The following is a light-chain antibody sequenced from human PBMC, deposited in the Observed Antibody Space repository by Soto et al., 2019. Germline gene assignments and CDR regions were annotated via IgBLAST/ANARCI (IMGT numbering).Light chain of an antibody. CDR3: QQSYSTPRT. CDR2: AAS. J-gene: IGKJ4*01. CDR1: QSISSY. Sequence: DIQMTQSPSSLSASVGDKGTISCRASQSISSYLNWYQQKPGKAPKLLIYAASSLQSGVPSRFSGSGSGTDFTLTISSLQPEDFAIYYCQQSYSTPRTFGGGTKVDIK. V-gene: IGKV1-39*01.